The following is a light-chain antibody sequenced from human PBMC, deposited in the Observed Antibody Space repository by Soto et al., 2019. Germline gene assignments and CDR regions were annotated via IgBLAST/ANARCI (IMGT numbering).Light chain of an antibody. J-gene: IGKJ4*02. CDR3: QQHSSWTPLT. V-gene: IGKV3-11*01. CDR1: QSVSVF. Sequence: EIVLTQSPATLSLSPGERATLSCRASQSVSVFLALYQQKPGQAPRLLIYDASNRATGIPARFSGSGSGTDFTLTISSLEPEDFAVYYCQQHSSWTPLTFGGGTKVEIK. CDR2: DAS.